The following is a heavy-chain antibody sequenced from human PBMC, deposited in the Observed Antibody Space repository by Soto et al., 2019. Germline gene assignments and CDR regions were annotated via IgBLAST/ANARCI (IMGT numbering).Heavy chain of an antibody. D-gene: IGHD3-16*01. V-gene: IGHV1-24*01. CDR3: GTRGETGHLDY. Sequence: XSVKVSCKASGYSFSERYMHWVRQTPEKGLEWMGSFDGEDGQTMYAQKFQGRVTMTEDTSADTAYMELSSLRSDDTAVYYCGTRGETGHLDYWGQGSRVTVSS. J-gene: IGHJ4*02. CDR1: GYSFSERY. CDR2: FDGEDGQT.